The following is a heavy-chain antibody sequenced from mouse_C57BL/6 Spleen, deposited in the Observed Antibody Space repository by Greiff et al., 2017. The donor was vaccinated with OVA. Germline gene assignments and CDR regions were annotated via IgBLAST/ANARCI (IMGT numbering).Heavy chain of an antibody. CDR1: GYSITSGYD. CDR2: ISYSGST. CDR3: AREETDYYGTYFDY. J-gene: IGHJ2*01. D-gene: IGHD1-1*01. Sequence: EVKLQESGPGMVKPSQSLSLTCTVTGYSITSGYDWHWIRHFPGNKLEWMGYISYSGSTNYNPSLKSRISITHDTSKNHFFLKLNSVTTEDTATYYCAREETDYYGTYFDYWGQGTTLTVSS. V-gene: IGHV3-1*01.